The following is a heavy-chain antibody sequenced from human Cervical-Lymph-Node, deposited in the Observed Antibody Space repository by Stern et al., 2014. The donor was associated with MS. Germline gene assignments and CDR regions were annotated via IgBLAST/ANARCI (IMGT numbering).Heavy chain of an antibody. Sequence: MQLVESGAELKKPGSSVKVSCKTSGDTFNNYAISWVRQAPGQGLEWMGGIIPVFGTTDYAQKFQGRLTITADDPTSTAYMELSSLRSDDTAVYYCARDDVETAMWSWGQGTLVTVSS. J-gene: IGHJ4*02. V-gene: IGHV1-69*01. CDR3: ARDDVETAMWS. D-gene: IGHD5-18*01. CDR1: GDTFNNYA. CDR2: IIPVFGTT.